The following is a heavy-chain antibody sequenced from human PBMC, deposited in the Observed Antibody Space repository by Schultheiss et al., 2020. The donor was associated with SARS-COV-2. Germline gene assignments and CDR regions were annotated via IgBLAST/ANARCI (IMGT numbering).Heavy chain of an antibody. V-gene: IGHV3-21*05. CDR1: GFTFSSYA. CDR3: ARGHDFWSGYLSAKRFDY. J-gene: IGHJ4*02. D-gene: IGHD3-3*01. CDR2: ISSSSSYI. Sequence: GGSLRLSCAASGFTFSSYAMSWVRQAPGKGLEWVSYISSSSSYIYYADSVKGRFTISRDNAKNSLYLQMNSLRAEDTAVYYCARGHDFWSGYLSAKRFDYWGQGTLGTGS.